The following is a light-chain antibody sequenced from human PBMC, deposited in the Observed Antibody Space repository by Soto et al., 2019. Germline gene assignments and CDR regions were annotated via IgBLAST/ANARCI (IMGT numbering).Light chain of an antibody. CDR2: GAS. Sequence: EIVMTQSPATLSVSPGERVTLSCRASQSVRSNLAWYQQKAGQAPRLLIYGASTRATGIPTRFSGSGSGTEFTLTITSLQSEDFAVYYCQQYNNWPPWTFGQGTKVEIK. CDR1: QSVRSN. CDR3: QQYNNWPPWT. J-gene: IGKJ1*01. V-gene: IGKV3-15*01.